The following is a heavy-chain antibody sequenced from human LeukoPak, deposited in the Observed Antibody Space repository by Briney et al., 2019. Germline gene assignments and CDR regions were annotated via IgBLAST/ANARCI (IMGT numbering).Heavy chain of an antibody. Sequence: ASVKVSCKASGYTFTGYYMHWVRQAPGQGLEWMGWINPNSGGTNYAQKFQGRVTMTRDTSISTAYMELSRLRSDDTAVYYCARDFRDIVATIDYWGQGTLVTVSS. CDR3: ARDFRDIVATIDY. D-gene: IGHD5-12*01. J-gene: IGHJ4*02. V-gene: IGHV1-2*02. CDR2: INPNSGGT. CDR1: GYTFTGYY.